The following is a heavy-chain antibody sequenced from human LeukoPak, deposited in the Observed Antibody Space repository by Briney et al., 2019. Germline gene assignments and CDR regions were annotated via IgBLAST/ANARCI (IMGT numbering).Heavy chain of an antibody. CDR1: GFTFSSYA. CDR3: AKRSGGRSAATNSDYHYAMDV. Sequence: GGSLRLSCAASGFTFSSYAMSWVRQAPGKGLEWVSAISGSGGSTYYADSVKGRFTISRDNAKNFLYLQMNGLKAEDTALYYCAKRSGGRSAATNSDYHYAMDVWGQGTTVTVSS. J-gene: IGHJ6*02. D-gene: IGHD3-10*01. V-gene: IGHV3-23*01. CDR2: ISGSGGST.